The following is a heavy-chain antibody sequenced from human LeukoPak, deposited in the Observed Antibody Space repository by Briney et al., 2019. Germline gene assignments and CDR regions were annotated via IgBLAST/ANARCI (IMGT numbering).Heavy chain of an antibody. D-gene: IGHD6-13*01. CDR1: GGSIRNYY. V-gene: IGHV4-59*01. Sequence: SETLSLTCTVSGGSIRNYYWSWIRQPPGKGPEWIGYIYYSGSTNCNPSLKSRVTISVDTSKNQFSLKLSSVTAADTAVYYCARVYYSSSYDYWYFDLWGRGTLVTVSS. J-gene: IGHJ2*01. CDR3: ARVYYSSSYDYWYFDL. CDR2: IYYSGST.